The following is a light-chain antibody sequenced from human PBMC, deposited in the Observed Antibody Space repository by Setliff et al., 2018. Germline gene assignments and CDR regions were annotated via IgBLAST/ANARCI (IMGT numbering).Light chain of an antibody. CDR3: QSYDNSNPYV. CDR1: SGSIASNY. CDR2: EDD. Sequence: NFMLTQPHSVSESPGKTVTISCTRSSGSIASNYVQWYQQRPGSSPTSVIYEDDQRPSGVPDRFSGSIDGSSNSASLTISGLKTEDEADYYCQSYDNSNPYVFGTGTKVTV. J-gene: IGLJ1*01. V-gene: IGLV6-57*01.